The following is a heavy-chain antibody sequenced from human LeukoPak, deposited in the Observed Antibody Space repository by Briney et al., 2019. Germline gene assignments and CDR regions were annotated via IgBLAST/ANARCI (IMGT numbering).Heavy chain of an antibody. CDR1: GFTFSNAW. CDR2: IKSKTDGGTT. Sequence: GGSLRLSCAASGFTFSNAWMSWVRQAPGKGLEWVGRIKSKTDGGTTDYAAPVKGRFTISRDDSKNTLYLQMNSLKTEDTAVYYCTTEGYCSGGSCYYYYGMDVWGQGTTVTVSS. V-gene: IGHV3-15*01. D-gene: IGHD2-15*01. J-gene: IGHJ6*02. CDR3: TTEGYCSGGSCYYYYGMDV.